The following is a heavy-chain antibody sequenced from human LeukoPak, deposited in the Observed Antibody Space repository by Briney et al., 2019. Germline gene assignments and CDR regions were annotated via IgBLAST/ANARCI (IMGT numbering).Heavy chain of an antibody. CDR3: ARGPGGRQIFDY. CDR1: GFTVSSHY. V-gene: IGHV3-53*01. J-gene: IGHJ4*02. Sequence: PGGSLRLSCAASGFTVSSHYMSWVRQAPGKGLEWVSFIYSGGSTDYADSVKGRFTISRDNSQNTLYLQMSSLRAEDTAVNYCARGPGGRQIFDYWGQGTLVTVSS. D-gene: IGHD3-16*01. CDR2: IYSGGST.